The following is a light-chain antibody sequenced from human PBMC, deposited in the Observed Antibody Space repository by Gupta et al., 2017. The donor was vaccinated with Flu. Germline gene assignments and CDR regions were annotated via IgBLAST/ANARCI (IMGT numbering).Light chain of an antibody. J-gene: IGKJ1*01. CDR2: DAS. CDR1: QSVSSN. Sequence: EIVMTQSPATLSVSPGERATLSCRASQSVSSNLAWYQQKPGQAPRLLIYDASTRATGIPARFSTSESGTEFTLTISSLQSEDFAVYYCQQYNNWPKTFGQGTKVEIK. CDR3: QQYNNWPKT. V-gene: IGKV3-15*01.